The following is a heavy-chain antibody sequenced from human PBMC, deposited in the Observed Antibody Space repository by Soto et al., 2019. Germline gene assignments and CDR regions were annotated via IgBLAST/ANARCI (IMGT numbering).Heavy chain of an antibody. CDR1: GYTFTGYY. CDR2: INPNSGGT. V-gene: IGHV1-2*02. CDR3: ARGVGGFGHYNWFDP. D-gene: IGHD3-10*01. J-gene: IGHJ5*02. Sequence: ASVKVSCKASGYTFTGYYMHWVRQAPGQGLEWMGWINPNSGGTNYAQKFQGRVTMTRDTSISTAYMELSRLRSDDTAVYYCARGVGGFGHYNWFDPWGQGTLVTVSS.